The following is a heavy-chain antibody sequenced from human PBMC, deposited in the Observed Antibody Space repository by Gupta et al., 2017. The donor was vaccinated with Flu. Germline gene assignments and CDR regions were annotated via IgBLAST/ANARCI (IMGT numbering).Heavy chain of an antibody. D-gene: IGHD1-26*01. CDR3: ARDDVGDAFDI. CDR1: GFSLSNYE. Sequence: ELQLVESGGGLVQPGGSLRLSCAASGFSLSNYEMNWVRQAPGKGLEWVSYISSSSANIIQYADFAKGRFTISRDNAKNSLFLQMNSLRAEDTAVYYCARDDVGDAFDIWGQGTMVSVSS. J-gene: IGHJ3*02. CDR2: ISSSSANII. V-gene: IGHV3-48*03.